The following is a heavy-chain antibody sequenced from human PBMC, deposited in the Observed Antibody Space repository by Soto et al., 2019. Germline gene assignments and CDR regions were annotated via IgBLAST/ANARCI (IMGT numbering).Heavy chain of an antibody. CDR1: RFTFSSYE. CDR2: ISSSGSTI. J-gene: IGHJ4*02. D-gene: IGHD6-13*01. Sequence: EVQLVESGGALVQPGGSLRLSCAASRFTFSSYEMNWVRQAPGKGLEWVSYISSSGSTIYYADSVKGRFTISRDNAKNSLYLQMNSLRAEDTAVYYCARNRGDWGIVDYWGQGTLVTVSS. V-gene: IGHV3-48*03. CDR3: ARNRGDWGIVDY.